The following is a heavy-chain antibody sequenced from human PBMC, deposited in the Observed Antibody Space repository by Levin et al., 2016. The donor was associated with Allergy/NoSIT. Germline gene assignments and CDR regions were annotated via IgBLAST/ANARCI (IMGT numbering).Heavy chain of an antibody. J-gene: IGHJ5*02. D-gene: IGHD3-22*01. CDR3: ARQERPSADIYYDVAWFDP. Sequence: SETLSLTCTVSGASLSSRTHYWGWLRQPPGKGLEWIGSVYYTGGTYYNPSLQSRVSISVDTSTNQFTLKLTSVTAADSAVYYCARQERPSADIYYDVAWFDPWGQGILVTVSS. CDR2: VYYTGGT. V-gene: IGHV4-39*01. CDR1: GASLSSRTHY.